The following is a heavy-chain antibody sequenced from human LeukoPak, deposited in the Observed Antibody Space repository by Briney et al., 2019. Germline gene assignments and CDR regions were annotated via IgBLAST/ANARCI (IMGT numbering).Heavy chain of an antibody. Sequence: GXXLEISCKGSGYSFTSYWIGWVRQLPGKGLEWMGIIYPGDSDTRDSPSFQGQVTISADKSISTAYLQWSSLKASDTAMYYCARAPPSGSYYSSFDYWGQGTLVTVSS. CDR2: IYPGDSDT. CDR3: ARAPPSGSYYSSFDY. D-gene: IGHD1-26*01. J-gene: IGHJ4*02. CDR1: GYSFTSYW. V-gene: IGHV5-51*01.